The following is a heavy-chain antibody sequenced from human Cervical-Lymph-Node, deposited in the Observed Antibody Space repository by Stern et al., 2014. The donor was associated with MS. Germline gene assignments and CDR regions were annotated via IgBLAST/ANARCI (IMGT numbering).Heavy chain of an antibody. V-gene: IGHV4-39*01. CDR3: ARFSSYLFGMDV. CDR2: VYYSGST. CDR1: GGSIRSDYY. Sequence: QVQLQQSGPGLVKPSETLSLVCTVSGGSIRSDYYWGCIRQTPGKGLEWIGNVYYSGSTYYNPSLKSRVTISVDTPTNQFSLHLDFVTATDTAVYYCARFSSYLFGMDVWGQGTTVTVSS. J-gene: IGHJ6*02. D-gene: IGHD2-21*01.